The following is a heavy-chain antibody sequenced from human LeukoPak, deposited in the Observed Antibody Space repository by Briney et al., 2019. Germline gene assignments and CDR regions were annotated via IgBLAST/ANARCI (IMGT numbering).Heavy chain of an antibody. CDR1: GFPFNGYT. J-gene: IGHJ6*03. CDR3: ARGITIQGYYDDYFYMDV. CDR2: IYSGGKV. Sequence: GGSLRLSCETSGFPFNGYTVHWVRQAPGKGLEWVSVIYSGGKVYYADSVRGRFTISRDNSRNTVYLQMNSLRAGDTAMYYCARGITIQGYYDDYFYMDVWGKGTTVTISS. D-gene: IGHD1-1*01. V-gene: IGHV3-53*01.